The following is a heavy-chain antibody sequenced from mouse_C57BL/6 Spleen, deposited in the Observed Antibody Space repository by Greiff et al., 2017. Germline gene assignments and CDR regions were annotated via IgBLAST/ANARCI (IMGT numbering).Heavy chain of an antibody. CDR3: ARGGSSYAMDY. J-gene: IGHJ4*01. V-gene: IGHV5-17*01. Sequence: EVQVVESGGGLVKPGGSLKLSCAASGFTFSDYGMHWVRQAPEKGLEWVAYISSGSSTIYYADTVKGRFTISRDNAKNTLFLQMTSRRSEDTAMYYCARGGSSYAMDYWGQGTSVTVSS. D-gene: IGHD1-1*01. CDR1: GFTFSDYG. CDR2: ISSGSSTI.